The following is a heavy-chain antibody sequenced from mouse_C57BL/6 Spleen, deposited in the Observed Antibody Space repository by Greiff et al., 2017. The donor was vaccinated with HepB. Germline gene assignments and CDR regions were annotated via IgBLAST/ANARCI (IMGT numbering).Heavy chain of an antibody. CDR2: IDPEDGDT. J-gene: IGHJ3*01. Sequence: EVQLQQSGAELVRPGASVKLSCTASGFNIKGYYMHWVKQRPEQGLEWIGRIDPEDGDTEYAPKFQGKATMTADTSSNTAYLQLSSLTSEDTAVYYCTTRVSSGYYWFAYWGQGTLVTVSA. CDR3: TTRVSSGYYWFAY. D-gene: IGHD3-2*02. CDR1: GFNIKGYY. V-gene: IGHV14-1*01.